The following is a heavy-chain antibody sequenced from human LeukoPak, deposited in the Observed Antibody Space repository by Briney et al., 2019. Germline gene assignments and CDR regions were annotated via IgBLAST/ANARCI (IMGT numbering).Heavy chain of an antibody. CDR3: ARRKAKTPNYFDY. CDR2: TYYSGNT. CDR1: GDSISSYY. V-gene: IGHV4-59*08. J-gene: IGHJ4*02. Sequence: SETLSLTCTVSGDSISSYYWTWIRQPPGKGLEWIGYTYYSGNTNYNPSLKSRVTISLDTSKNQFSLKLTSVTAADTAMYYCARRKAKTPNYFDYWGKGALVTVSS.